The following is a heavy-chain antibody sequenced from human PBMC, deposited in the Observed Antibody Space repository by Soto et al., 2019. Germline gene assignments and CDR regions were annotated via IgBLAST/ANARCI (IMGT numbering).Heavy chain of an antibody. CDR3: ARGQSRGYYDFWSSSDPYYMDV. V-gene: IGHV1-8*01. Sequence: ASVKVSCKASGYTFTSYDINWVRQATGQGLEWMGWMNPNSGNTGYAQKFQGRVTMTRRTSICTAYMELSCLRSEGTAVYYCARGQSRGYYDFWSSSDPYYMDVWGKGTTVTVSS. D-gene: IGHD3-3*01. CDR2: MNPNSGNT. J-gene: IGHJ6*03. CDR1: GYTFTSYD.